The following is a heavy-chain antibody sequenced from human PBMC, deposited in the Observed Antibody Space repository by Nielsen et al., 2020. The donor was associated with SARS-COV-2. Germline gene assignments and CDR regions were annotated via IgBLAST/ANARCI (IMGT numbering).Heavy chain of an antibody. CDR3: ARDGNGSGSLDY. D-gene: IGHD3-10*01. V-gene: IGHV3-30*04. J-gene: IGHJ4*02. CDR2: ISYDGSNK. Sequence: GESLKISCVVSGFTFSSYAMYWVRQAPGKGLEWMGVISYDGSNKYYADSVKGRFTISRDNSKNTLFLQMNSLRAEDTAVFYCARDGNGSGSLDYWGQGTLVTVSS. CDR1: GFTFSSYA.